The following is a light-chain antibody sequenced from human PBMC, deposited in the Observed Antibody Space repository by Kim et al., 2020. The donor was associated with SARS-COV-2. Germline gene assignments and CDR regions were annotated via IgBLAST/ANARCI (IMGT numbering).Light chain of an antibody. CDR1: QSVSSSY. CDR2: GAS. J-gene: IGKJ4*01. CDR3: QQYGSSPLT. V-gene: IGKV3-20*01. Sequence: CPGESATLSCRASQSVSSSYLAWYQQKPGQAPRLLIYGASIRATGIPDRFSGSGSGTDFTLTISRLEPDDFAVYYCQQYGSSPLTFGGGTKVDIK.